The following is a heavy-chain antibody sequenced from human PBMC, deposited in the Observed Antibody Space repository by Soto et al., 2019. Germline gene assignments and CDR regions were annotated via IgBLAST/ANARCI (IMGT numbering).Heavy chain of an antibody. CDR3: ASHVIRPPTIAAAGTSYGMDV. V-gene: IGHV3-33*01. CDR1: GFTFSSYG. CDR2: IWYDGSNK. J-gene: IGHJ6*02. D-gene: IGHD6-13*01. Sequence: GGSLRLSCAASGFTFSSYGMHWVRQAPGKGLEWVAVIWYDGSNKYYADSVKGRFTISRDNSKNTLYLQMNSLRAEDTAVYYCASHVIRPPTIAAAGTSYGMDVWSQGTTVTVSS.